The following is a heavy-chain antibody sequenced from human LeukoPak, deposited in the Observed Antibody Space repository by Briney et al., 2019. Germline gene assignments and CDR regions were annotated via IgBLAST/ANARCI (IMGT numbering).Heavy chain of an antibody. CDR3: ARDLYYYDSSGYGDDY. D-gene: IGHD3-22*01. CDR1: GYTFTGYY. V-gene: IGHV1-2*02. CDR2: INPNSGGT. Sequence: ASVKVSCKASGYTFTGYYMHWVRQAPGQGLEWMGWINPNSGGTNYAQKFQGRVTMTRDTSISTAYMELSGLRSDDTAVYYCARDLYYYDSSGYGDDYWGQGTLVTVSS. J-gene: IGHJ4*02.